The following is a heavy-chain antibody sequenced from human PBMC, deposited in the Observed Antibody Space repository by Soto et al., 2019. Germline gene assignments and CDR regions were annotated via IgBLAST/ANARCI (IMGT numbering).Heavy chain of an antibody. Sequence: QVQLQQWGAGLLKPSETLSLTCAVYGGSSSSYYWSWIRQPPGKGLEWIGEVYHSGGANYNPSLKSRVTISEDTSKNQFSLKLKSVTAADTAVYYCGAVASSADFSGKDVWGQGTTVTVSS. CDR3: GAVASSADFSGKDV. V-gene: IGHV4-34*02. J-gene: IGHJ6*02. D-gene: IGHD6-19*01. CDR1: GGSSSSYY. CDR2: VYHSGGA.